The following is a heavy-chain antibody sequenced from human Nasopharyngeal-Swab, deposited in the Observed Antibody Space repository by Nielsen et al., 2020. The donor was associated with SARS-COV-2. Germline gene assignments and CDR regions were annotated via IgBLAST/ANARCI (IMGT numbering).Heavy chain of an antibody. J-gene: IGHJ3*02. CDR2: IYYSGST. CDR3: ARTVGATPRGAFDI. D-gene: IGHD1-26*01. Sequence: SETLSLTCTVSGGSISSYYWSWIRQPPGKGLEWIGYIYYSGSTNYNPSLKSRVTISVDTSKNQFSLKLSSVTAADTAVYYCARTVGATPRGAFDIWGKGQWSPSLQ. CDR1: GGSISSYY. V-gene: IGHV4-59*01.